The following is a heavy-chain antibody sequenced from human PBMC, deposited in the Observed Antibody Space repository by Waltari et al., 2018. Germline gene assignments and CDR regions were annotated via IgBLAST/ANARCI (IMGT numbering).Heavy chain of an antibody. CDR2: RYPPGSS. D-gene: IGHD5-18*01. CDR1: GFTVSSTH. CDR3: ARARDEHTAMVFFDL. V-gene: IGHV3-66*02. Sequence: DVQLAESGGGLVHPGGSLRLSCAASGFTVSSTHMSWVRQSPGKGLEWVSVRYPPGSSYNADAVEGRFSISRDISQNTVHLQMNNLRLEDTAIYYCARARDEHTAMVFFDLWGQGTVVTVSS. J-gene: IGHJ4*02.